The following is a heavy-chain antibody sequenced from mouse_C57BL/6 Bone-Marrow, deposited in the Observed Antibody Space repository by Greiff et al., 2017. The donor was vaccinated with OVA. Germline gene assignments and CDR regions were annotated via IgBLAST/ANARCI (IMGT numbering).Heavy chain of an antibody. D-gene: IGHD1-1*01. CDR2: IRLKSDNYAT. J-gene: IGHJ2*01. Sequence: DVKLVESGGGLVQPGGSMKLSCVASGFTFSNYWMNWVRQSPEKGLEWVAQIRLKSDNYATHYAESVKGRFTISRDDSKSSVYLQMNNLRAEDTGIYYCTGVTTVRDYWGQGTTLTVSS. V-gene: IGHV6-3*01. CDR1: GFTFSNYW. CDR3: TGVTTVRDY.